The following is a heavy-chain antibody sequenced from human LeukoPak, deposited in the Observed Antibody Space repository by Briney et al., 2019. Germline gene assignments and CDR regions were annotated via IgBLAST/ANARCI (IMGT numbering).Heavy chain of an antibody. V-gene: IGHV3-74*01. J-gene: IGHJ1*01. CDR2: INSDGSST. CDR3: ARDYNFWSGELGYFQH. D-gene: IGHD3-3*01. Sequence: GGSLRLSCAASGFTFSSYWMHWVRQAPGKGLVWVSRINSDGSSTSYADSVKGRFTISRDNAKNSLYLQMNSLRAEDTAVYYCARDYNFWSGELGYFQHWGQGTLVTVSS. CDR1: GFTFSSYW.